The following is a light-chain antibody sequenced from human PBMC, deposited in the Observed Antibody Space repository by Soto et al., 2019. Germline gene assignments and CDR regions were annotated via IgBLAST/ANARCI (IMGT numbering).Light chain of an antibody. Sequence: SYELTQPPSVSEAPGQTATITCGGNNIGSKTVHWYQQRPGQAPVLVVYDDSQRPSGIPERFSGSNSGNPATLTISRVEAGDEADFYCQVWDSSSDHYVFGTGTKVTVL. V-gene: IGLV3-21*02. CDR2: DDS. CDR1: NIGSKT. J-gene: IGLJ1*01. CDR3: QVWDSSSDHYV.